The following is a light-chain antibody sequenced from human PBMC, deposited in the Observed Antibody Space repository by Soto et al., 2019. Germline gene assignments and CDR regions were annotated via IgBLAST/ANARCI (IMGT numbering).Light chain of an antibody. CDR2: GAS. Sequence: EVVLTQSPGTLSLSPGESATLSCRASQKIYTGYLAWYQQKPGQAPRLLISGASDRATGIPDRFTGSGSGTDFTLTISRLEPEDFAVYYCQQFSGSLTFGPGTKVDFK. CDR1: QKIYTGY. J-gene: IGKJ3*01. V-gene: IGKV3-20*01. CDR3: QQFSGSLT.